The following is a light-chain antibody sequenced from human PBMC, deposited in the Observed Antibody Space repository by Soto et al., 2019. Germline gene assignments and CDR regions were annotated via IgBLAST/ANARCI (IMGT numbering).Light chain of an antibody. J-gene: IGLJ2*01. CDR1: SSDVGGYNY. CDR2: EVT. CDR3: SSYTSNNHVV. Sequence: QSVLTQPASVSGSPGQSITISCTGTSSDVGGYNYVSWYQQHPGKAPKLMIYEVTNRPSGISYRFSGSKSGNTASLTISGLQAEDEADYYCSSYTSNNHVVFGGGTKVTVL. V-gene: IGLV2-14*01.